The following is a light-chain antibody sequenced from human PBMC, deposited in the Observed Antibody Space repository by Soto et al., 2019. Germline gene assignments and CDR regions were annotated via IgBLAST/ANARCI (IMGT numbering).Light chain of an antibody. J-gene: IGKJ3*01. CDR1: QSINTY. CDR2: SSS. Sequence: FQMTQSPSSLSASVGDRVTITCRASQSINTYLNWYQFKLGKAPKLLIFSSSNLQTGVPSRFSGSGSGTHFTLTITRLQPEDSATYYCQQSYSTRFTFGPGTQVEI. CDR3: QQSYSTRFT. V-gene: IGKV1-39*01.